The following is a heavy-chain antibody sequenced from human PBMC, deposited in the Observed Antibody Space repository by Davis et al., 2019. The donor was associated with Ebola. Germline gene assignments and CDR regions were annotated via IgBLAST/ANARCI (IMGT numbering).Heavy chain of an antibody. CDR2: ISGSGGST. CDR3: VRETVVSIGGKAFDI. V-gene: IGHV3-23*01. CDR1: GFTFSSYA. Sequence: GESLKISCAASGFTFSSYAMSWVRQAPGKGLEWVSAISGSGGSTYYADSVKGRFTISRDNSKNTLYLQMISRRAEDTAVYYSVRETVVSIGGKAFDIWGQGTMVTVDS. J-gene: IGHJ3*02. D-gene: IGHD2-2*01.